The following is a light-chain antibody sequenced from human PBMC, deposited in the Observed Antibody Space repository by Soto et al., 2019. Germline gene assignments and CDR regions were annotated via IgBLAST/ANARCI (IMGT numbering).Light chain of an antibody. CDR3: QQYGSYSRT. CDR1: QSISSW. Sequence: DIQMTQSPSTLSASVGDRVTITCRASQSISSWLAWYQQKPGKAPKLLIYAASSLQSGVPTRFSGSGSATEFTLSINSLQPDDFATYYCQQYGSYSRTFGQGTKVDIK. J-gene: IGKJ1*01. V-gene: IGKV1-5*01. CDR2: AAS.